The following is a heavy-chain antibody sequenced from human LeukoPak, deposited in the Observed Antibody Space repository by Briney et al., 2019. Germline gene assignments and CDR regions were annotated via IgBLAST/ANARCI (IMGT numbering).Heavy chain of an antibody. CDR1: GFTFDDYA. J-gene: IGHJ4*02. Sequence: PGRSLRLSCAASGFTFDDYAMHWVRQAPGKGLEWVSGISWNSGSIGYADSVKGRFTISRDNAKTSLYLQMNSLRAEDTALYYCAKATTTSSFDYWGQGTLVTVSS. CDR2: ISWNSGSI. D-gene: IGHD4-17*01. V-gene: IGHV3-9*01. CDR3: AKATTTSSFDY.